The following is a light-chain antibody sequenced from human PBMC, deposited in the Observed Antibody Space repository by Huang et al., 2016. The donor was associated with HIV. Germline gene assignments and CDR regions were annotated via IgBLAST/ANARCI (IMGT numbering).Light chain of an antibody. CDR3: QQYNDWPPIT. CDR2: DAS. Sequence: EIVLTQFPDTLYVFPGERVTLSCRASESVISSLAWYQQKSGQAPRLLIYDASTRATCIPARFSGSGSGTEFTLTINSLVSEDFGVYYCQQYNDWPPITFGQGTRLDMK. V-gene: IGKV3-15*01. J-gene: IGKJ5*01. CDR1: ESVISS.